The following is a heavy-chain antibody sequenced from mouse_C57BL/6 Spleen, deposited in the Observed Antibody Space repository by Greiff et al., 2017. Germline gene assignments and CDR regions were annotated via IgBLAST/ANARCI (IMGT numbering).Heavy chain of an antibody. CDR1: GYAFSSSW. CDR2: IYPGDGDT. V-gene: IGHV1-82*01. CDR3: ARALLLRFPYYAMDY. J-gene: IGHJ4*01. D-gene: IGHD1-1*01. Sequence: VKLQESGPELVKPGASVKISCKASGYAFSSSWMNWVKQRPGKGLEWIGRIYPGDGDTNYNGKFKGKATLTADKSSSTAYMQLSSLTSVDSAVYVCARALLLRFPYYAMDYWGQGTSVTVSS.